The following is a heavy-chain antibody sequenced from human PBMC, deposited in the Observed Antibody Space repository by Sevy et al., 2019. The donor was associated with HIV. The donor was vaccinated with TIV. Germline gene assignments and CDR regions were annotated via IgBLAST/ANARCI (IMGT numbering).Heavy chain of an antibody. V-gene: IGHV3-53*01. CDR2: LYSGGST. D-gene: IGHD1-26*01. CDR3: ARAGTGSYRAYFDY. Sequence: GGSLRLSCAASEFTVSSSYMSWVRQAPGKGLEWVSILYSGGSTYYAAPGKGRFAVSRDNSKNTLYLQMNSLRAEDTAVYYCARAGTGSYRAYFDYWGQGTLVTVSS. CDR1: EFTVSSSY. J-gene: IGHJ4*02.